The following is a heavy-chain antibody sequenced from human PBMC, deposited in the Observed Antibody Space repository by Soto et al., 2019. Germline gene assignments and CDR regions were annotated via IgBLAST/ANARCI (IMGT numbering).Heavy chain of an antibody. V-gene: IGHV3-23*01. CDR3: ASYYYHSSGYYHYFDY. D-gene: IGHD3-22*01. CDR1: GFTFSSYD. J-gene: IGHJ4*02. Sequence: GGSLRLSCAASGFTFSSYDMNWVRQAPGKGPEWVSGISASGGSTYYADSVKGRFTISRDNSKNTVYLQMNSLRAEDTASYYCASYYYHSSGYYHYFDYWGQGTLVTVSS. CDR2: ISASGGST.